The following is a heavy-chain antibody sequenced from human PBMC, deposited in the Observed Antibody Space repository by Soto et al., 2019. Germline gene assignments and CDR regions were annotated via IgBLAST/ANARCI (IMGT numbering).Heavy chain of an antibody. D-gene: IGHD2-8*01. CDR1: GFTFNNYG. CDR2: ISYDGNNI. Sequence: QVQLVESGGGVVQPGRSLRLSCAASGFTFNNYGIHWVRQAPGKALEWVAVISYDGNNIYYGDSVQGRFTISRDNSKNTIYLQMNSLRAEDTAVYYCAKDVGYCTNGVCLYNWFDPWGQGTLVTVSS. CDR3: AKDVGYCTNGVCLYNWFDP. J-gene: IGHJ5*02. V-gene: IGHV3-30*18.